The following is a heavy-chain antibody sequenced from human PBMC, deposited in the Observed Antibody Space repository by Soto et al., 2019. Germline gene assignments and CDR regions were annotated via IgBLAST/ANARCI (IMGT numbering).Heavy chain of an antibody. CDR3: ARRGYYYDSSGYYYYYYGMDV. V-gene: IGHV4-30-2*01. CDR1: GGSISSGGYS. J-gene: IGHJ6*02. D-gene: IGHD3-22*01. Sequence: PSETLSLTCTVSGGSISSGGYSWSWIRQPPGKGLEWIGYIYHSGSTYYNPSLKSRVTISVDRSKNQFSLKLSSVTAADTAVYYCARRGYYYDSSGYYYYYYGMDVCGQGTTFIV. CDR2: IYHSGST.